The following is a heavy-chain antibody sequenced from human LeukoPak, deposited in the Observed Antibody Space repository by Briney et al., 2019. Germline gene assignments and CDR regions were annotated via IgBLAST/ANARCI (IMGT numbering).Heavy chain of an antibody. CDR3: ARGEVVVPAATNYYYYGMDV. V-gene: IGHV1-18*01. CDR2: ISAYNGNT. CDR1: GYTFTSYG. Sequence: ASVKVSCKASGYTFTSYGISWVRQAPGQGLEWMGWISAYNGNTNYAQKLQGRVTMTTDTSTSTAYMELRSLRSDDTAVYYCARGEVVVPAATNYYYYGMDVWGQGTTVTVSS. D-gene: IGHD2-2*01. J-gene: IGHJ6*02.